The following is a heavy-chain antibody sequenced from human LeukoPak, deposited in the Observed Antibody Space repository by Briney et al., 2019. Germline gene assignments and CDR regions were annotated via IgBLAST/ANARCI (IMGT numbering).Heavy chain of an antibody. CDR2: IYYSGST. CDR1: GGSISSSSYY. CDR3: ARQDSSSWIRRWFDP. J-gene: IGHJ5*02. D-gene: IGHD6-13*01. Sequence: SETLSLTCTVSGGSISSSSYYWGWLRQPPGKGLEWIGSIYYSGSTYYNPSLKRRVTISVDTSKNQFTLKLSSVTAADTAVYYCARQDSSSWIRRWFDPWGQGTLVTVSS. V-gene: IGHV4-39*01.